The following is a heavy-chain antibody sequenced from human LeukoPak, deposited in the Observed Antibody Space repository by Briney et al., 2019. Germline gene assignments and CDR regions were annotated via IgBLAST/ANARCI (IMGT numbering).Heavy chain of an antibody. CDR2: IYYSGST. CDR1: GGSISSSSYY. Sequence: SETLSLTCTVSGGSISSSSYYWSWIRQPPGKGLEWIGYIYYSGSTNYNPSLKSRVTISADTSKNQFSLKLSSVTAADTAVYYCARVPYYYDSSGYYSGAFDIWGQGTMVTVSS. V-gene: IGHV4-61*01. CDR3: ARVPYYYDSSGYYSGAFDI. D-gene: IGHD3-22*01. J-gene: IGHJ3*02.